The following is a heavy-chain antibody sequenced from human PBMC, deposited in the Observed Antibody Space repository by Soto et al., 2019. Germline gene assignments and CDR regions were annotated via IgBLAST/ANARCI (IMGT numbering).Heavy chain of an antibody. CDR2: IYHSGST. V-gene: IGHV4-4*02. J-gene: IGHJ4*02. Sequence: SETLSLTCAVSGGSISSSNWWSWVRQPPGKGLEWIGEIYHSGSTNYNPSLKSRVTISVDKSKNQFSLKPSSVTAADTAVYYCATTYYDFWSGGSASFDYWGQGTLVTVSS. D-gene: IGHD3-3*01. CDR3: ATTYYDFWSGGSASFDY. CDR1: GGSISSSNW.